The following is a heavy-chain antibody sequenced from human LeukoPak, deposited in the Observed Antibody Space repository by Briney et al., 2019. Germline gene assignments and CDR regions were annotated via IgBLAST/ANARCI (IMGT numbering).Heavy chain of an antibody. D-gene: IGHD3-10*01. Sequence: GGSLRLSCAASGFTFSSYGMSWVRQAPGKGLEWVSAISGSGGSTYYADSVKGRFTISRDNSKNTLYLQMNSLRAEDTAVYYCAIDERYYYGSGSYYTPPFDYWGQGTLVTVSS. V-gene: IGHV3-23*01. CDR2: ISGSGGST. J-gene: IGHJ4*02. CDR1: GFTFSSYG. CDR3: AIDERYYYGSGSYYTPPFDY.